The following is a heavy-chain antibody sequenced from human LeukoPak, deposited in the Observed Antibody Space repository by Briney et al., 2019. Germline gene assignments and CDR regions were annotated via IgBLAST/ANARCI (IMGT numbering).Heavy chain of an antibody. J-gene: IGHJ4*02. V-gene: IGHV1-2*02. Sequence: ASVKVSCKASGYTFTGYYMHWVRQAPGQGFEWMGWIYPNSGDTNYAQKFQGRVTLTRDTSISTAYMELSGLRSDDTAVNYCAKADGYNCPAYWGQGTLVTVSS. CDR2: IYPNSGDT. CDR3: AKADGYNCPAY. D-gene: IGHD5-24*01. CDR1: GYTFTGYY.